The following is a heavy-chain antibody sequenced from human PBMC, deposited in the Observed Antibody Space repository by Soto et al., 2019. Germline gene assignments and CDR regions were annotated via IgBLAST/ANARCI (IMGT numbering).Heavy chain of an antibody. V-gene: IGHV1-69*06. CDR2: IIPVVGTT. CDR3: ARGLLYATTDFEY. CDR1: GDTFTTNS. Sequence: QVQLVQSGAEVKKPGSSVKVSCKASGDTFTTNSLNWVRQAPGQGLEWMGGIIPVVGTTKYAQKYQDRVTITGDKSTNTAYMELSSLRSDDTAVYYCARGLLYATTDFEYWGQGTPVTVSS. D-gene: IGHD2-8*01. J-gene: IGHJ4*02.